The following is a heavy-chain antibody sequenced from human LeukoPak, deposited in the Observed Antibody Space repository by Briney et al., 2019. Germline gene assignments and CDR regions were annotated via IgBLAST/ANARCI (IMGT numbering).Heavy chain of an antibody. J-gene: IGHJ4*02. CDR3: ARDPYCSGGSCYDR. CDR2: INHSGST. V-gene: IGHV4-34*01. CDR1: GGSFSGYY. Sequence: SETLSLTCAVYGGSFSGYYWSWIRQPPGKGLEWIGEINHSGSTNYNPSLKSRVTISVDTSKNQFSLKLSSVTAADTAVYYCARDPYCSGGSCYDRWGQGTLVTVSS. D-gene: IGHD2-15*01.